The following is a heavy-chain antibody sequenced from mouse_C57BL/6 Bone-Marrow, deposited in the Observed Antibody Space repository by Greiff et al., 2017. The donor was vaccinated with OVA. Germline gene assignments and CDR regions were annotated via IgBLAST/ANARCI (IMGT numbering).Heavy chain of an antibody. Sequence: EVKLMESGGGLLKPGGSLKLSCASSGFPFSSYAMSLVRQTPETMLYLVATISDGGTYTYYPDNVKGRFTISRDNAKNNLYLQMSHLKSEDTAMYYCARENIYYGYPWFAYWGQGTLVTVSA. D-gene: IGHD2-2*01. CDR1: GFPFSSYA. CDR2: ISDGGTYT. CDR3: ARENIYYGYPWFAY. J-gene: IGHJ3*01. V-gene: IGHV5-4*01.